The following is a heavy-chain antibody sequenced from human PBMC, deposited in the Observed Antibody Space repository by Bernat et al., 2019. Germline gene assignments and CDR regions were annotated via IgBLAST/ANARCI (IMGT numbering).Heavy chain of an antibody. V-gene: IGHV1-18*01. CDR2: ISLYTGNS. CDR3: ARADGGTMYYYDY. CDR1: GYTFTNYG. Sequence: QEQLGQSGADANTPWASVKFSSKTSGYTFTNYGFSWVRQAPGQGLEWLGWISLYTGNSDYAQRLQGRVTMTTDTSTSTAYMELRSLRSDDTAVYYCARADGGTMYYYDYWGKGTLV. J-gene: IGHJ4*02. D-gene: IGHD3-16*01.